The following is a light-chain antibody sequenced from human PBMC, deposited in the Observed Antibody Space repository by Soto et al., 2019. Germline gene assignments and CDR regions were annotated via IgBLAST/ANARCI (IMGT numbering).Light chain of an antibody. CDR3: QQYNSYSQFT. CDR2: DAS. J-gene: IGKJ3*01. V-gene: IGKV1-5*01. Sequence: DIQMTQSPSTLSASVGDRVTITCRASQSISSWLAWYQQKPGKAPKLLIYDASSLESGVPPRFSGSGSGTEFTLTISSLQPDDFATYYCQQYNSYSQFTFGPGTKVDIK. CDR1: QSISSW.